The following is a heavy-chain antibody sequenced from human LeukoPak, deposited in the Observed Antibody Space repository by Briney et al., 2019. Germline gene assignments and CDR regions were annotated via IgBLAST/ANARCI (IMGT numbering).Heavy chain of an antibody. CDR3: AKDGKYSGLLGNWFDP. J-gene: IGHJ5*02. D-gene: IGHD5-12*01. CDR2: ITWNSGRI. CDR1: GFTFDDYA. V-gene: IGHV3-9*01. Sequence: GGSLRLSCAASGFTFDDYAMHWVRQAPGKGLEWVSGITWNSGRIGYADSVKGRFTISRDNAKNSLYLHMNSLRAEDTALYYCAKDGKYSGLLGNWFDPWGQGTLVTVSS.